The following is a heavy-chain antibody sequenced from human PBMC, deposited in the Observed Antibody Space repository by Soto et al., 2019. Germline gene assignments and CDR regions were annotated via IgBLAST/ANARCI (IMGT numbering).Heavy chain of an antibody. V-gene: IGHV4-59*01. J-gene: IGHJ4*02. CDR2: IYHSGST. CDR3: ARLSHGFWSAYHFDL. Sequence: SETLSLTCTVSGGPFSGYYWNWIRPTPGKGRECIGYIYHSGSTKYNPSLTSRVTMSIEKSKNQSALKLNSVTAADTPVYYCARLSHGFWSAYHFDLRRQRNLVPVSS. D-gene: IGHD3-3*01. CDR1: GGPFSGYY.